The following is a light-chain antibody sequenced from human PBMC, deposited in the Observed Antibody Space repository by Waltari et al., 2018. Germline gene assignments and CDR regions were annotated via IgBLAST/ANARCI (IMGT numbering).Light chain of an antibody. CDR1: QSISSY. J-gene: IGKJ1*01. Sequence: DIQMTQSPSSLSASVGDRVTITCRASQSISSYLNWYQQKPGKAPKLLIYAASSLQSGVPSRFSGSGSGTDFTLTISSLQSVDFAVYSCQQYNNRPPWTFGQGTKVEIK. V-gene: IGKV1-39*01. CDR3: QQYNNRPPWT. CDR2: AAS.